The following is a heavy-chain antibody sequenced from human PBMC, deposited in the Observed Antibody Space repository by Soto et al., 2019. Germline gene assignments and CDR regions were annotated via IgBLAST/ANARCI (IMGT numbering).Heavy chain of an antibody. V-gene: IGHV4-39*01. CDR2: IYYSGST. CDR1: GGSISSSSYY. J-gene: IGHJ5*02. CDR3: ARQAVSSSWPPTENWFDP. D-gene: IGHD6-13*01. Sequence: SETLSLTCTVSGGSISSSSYYWGWIRQPSGKGLEWIGSIYYSGSTYYNPSLKSRVTISVDTSKNQFSLKLSSVTAADTAVYYCARQAVSSSWPPTENWFDPWGQGTLVTVSS.